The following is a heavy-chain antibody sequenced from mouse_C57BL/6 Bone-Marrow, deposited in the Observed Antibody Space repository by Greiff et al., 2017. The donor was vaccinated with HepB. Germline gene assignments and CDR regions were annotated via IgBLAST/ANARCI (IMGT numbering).Heavy chain of an antibody. Sequence: EVKLEESGPGLVKPSQSLSLTCSVTGYSITSGYYWNWIRQFPGNKLEWMGYISYDGSNNYNPSLKNRISITRDTSKNQFFLKLNSVTTEDTATYYCAIYGNLAYWGQGTLVTVSA. CDR3: AIYGNLAY. V-gene: IGHV3-6*01. D-gene: IGHD2-1*01. CDR2: ISYDGSN. J-gene: IGHJ3*01. CDR1: GYSITSGYY.